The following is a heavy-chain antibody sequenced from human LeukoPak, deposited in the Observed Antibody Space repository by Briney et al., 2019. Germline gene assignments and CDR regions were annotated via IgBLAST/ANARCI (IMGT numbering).Heavy chain of an antibody. CDR3: ARVPVDDAAPSPYGMDV. CDR2: ISYDGSNK. J-gene: IGHJ6*02. Sequence: GGSLRLSCAASGFTFSSYGMHWVRQAPGKGLEWVAVISYDGSNKYYADSVKGRFTISRDNSKNTLYLQMNSLRAEDTAVYYCARVPVDDAAPSPYGMDVWGQGTTVTVSS. V-gene: IGHV3-30*03. D-gene: IGHD6-6*01. CDR1: GFTFSSYG.